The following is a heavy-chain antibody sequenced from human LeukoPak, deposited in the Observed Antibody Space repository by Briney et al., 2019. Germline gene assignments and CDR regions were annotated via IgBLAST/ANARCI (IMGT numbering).Heavy chain of an antibody. Sequence: ASVKVSCKASGYTFTSYDINWVRQATGQGLEWMGWMNPNSGNTGYAQKFQGRVTMTRNTSISTAYMELSRLRSEDTAVYYCARDPYSSSWYDYYYYYMDVWGKGTTVTVSS. CDR2: MNPNSGNT. CDR1: GYTFTSYD. D-gene: IGHD6-13*01. J-gene: IGHJ6*03. V-gene: IGHV1-8*01. CDR3: ARDPYSSSWYDYYYYYMDV.